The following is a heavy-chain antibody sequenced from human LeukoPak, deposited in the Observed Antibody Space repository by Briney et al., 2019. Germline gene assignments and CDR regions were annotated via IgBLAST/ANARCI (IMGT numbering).Heavy chain of an antibody. Sequence: GGSLRLSCAASGFTSSTYAMRWVRQAPGKGLEWVAVISYDGSIKYYADSVKGRVTISRDNSKNTLYLQMNSLRAEDTAVYYCARHRDPSGSYFYWGQGTLVTVSS. CDR3: ARHRDPSGSYFY. J-gene: IGHJ4*02. CDR1: GFTSSTYA. V-gene: IGHV3-30*03. D-gene: IGHD1-26*01. CDR2: ISYDGSIK.